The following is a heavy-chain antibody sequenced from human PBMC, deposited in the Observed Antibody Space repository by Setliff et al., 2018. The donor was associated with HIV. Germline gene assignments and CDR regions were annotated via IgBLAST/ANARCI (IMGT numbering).Heavy chain of an antibody. Sequence: ASVKVSCKASGYTFTDYYIHWVRQAPGQGLEWMGWINPNSGGTNYAQKFQGRVTMTRDTSIGTAYMELSRLRSDDTAVYYCAREGELHYYDSSGYPPFDYWGQGTLVTVSS. CDR1: GYTFTDYY. J-gene: IGHJ4*02. V-gene: IGHV1-2*02. CDR3: AREGELHYYDSSGYPPFDY. CDR2: INPNSGGT. D-gene: IGHD3-22*01.